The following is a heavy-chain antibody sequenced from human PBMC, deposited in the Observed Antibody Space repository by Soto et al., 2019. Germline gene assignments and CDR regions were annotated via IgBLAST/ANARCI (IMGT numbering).Heavy chain of an antibody. Sequence: QVQLVESGGGPVKPGGSLRLSCAASGFTFSDHYMTWIRQAPGKGLEWVSKISSSGDTMYYADSVMGGFTVSRDNAKNSLYLQMDSLRDEDMAVYYCAADPCYCDSAYWGHGTLLTVSS. D-gene: IGHD3-10*01. J-gene: IGHJ4*01. CDR3: AADPCYCDSAY. CDR2: ISSSGDTM. CDR1: GFTFSDHY. V-gene: IGHV3-11*01.